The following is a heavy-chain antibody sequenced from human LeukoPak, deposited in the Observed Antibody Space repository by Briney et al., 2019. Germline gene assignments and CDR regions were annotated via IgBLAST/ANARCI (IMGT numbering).Heavy chain of an antibody. CDR3: ARGDYGDY. V-gene: IGHV4-59*01. CDR2: IYYSGST. J-gene: IGHJ4*02. CDR1: GSSISSYY. Sequence: SETLSLTCTVSGSSISSYYWSWIRQPPGKGLEWIGYIYYSGSTNYNPSLKSRVTISVDTSKNQFSLKLSSVTAADTAVYYCARGDYGDYWGQGTLVTVSS.